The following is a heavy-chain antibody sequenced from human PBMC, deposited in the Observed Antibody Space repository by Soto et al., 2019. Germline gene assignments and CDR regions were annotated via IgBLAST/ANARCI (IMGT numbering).Heavy chain of an antibody. CDR3: AKESVEATYSYYGMDV. Sequence: LVESGGGVVQPGRSLTLSCAASGFTFHSFSMHWVRQAPGKGLEWVATVSFDSKNKYYIDSVEGRFTISRDNSKSVMSRQMTSLRHEDTAVYYCAKESVEATYSYYGMDVWGPGTTVTVSS. D-gene: IGHD3-16*02. J-gene: IGHJ6*02. CDR1: GFTFHSFS. CDR2: VSFDSKNK. V-gene: IGHV3-30*18.